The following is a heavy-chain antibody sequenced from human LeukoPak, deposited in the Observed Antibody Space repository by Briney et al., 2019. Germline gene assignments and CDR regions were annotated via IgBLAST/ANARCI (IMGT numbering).Heavy chain of an antibody. CDR3: AKDHTTMGLSGY. Sequence: GRSLRLSCEASGFTFSTYGMHWVRQAPGKGLEWVAVISSDGSNKYYADSVKGRFTISRDNSKNTLYLQMNSLRAEDTAVYYCAKDHTTMGLSGYWGQGTLVTVSS. J-gene: IGHJ4*02. CDR1: GFTFSTYG. CDR2: ISSDGSNK. D-gene: IGHD3-16*02. V-gene: IGHV3-30*18.